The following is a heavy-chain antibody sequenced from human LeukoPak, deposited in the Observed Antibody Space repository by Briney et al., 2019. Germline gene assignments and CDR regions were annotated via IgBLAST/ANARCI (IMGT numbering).Heavy chain of an antibody. V-gene: IGHV3-30*02. CDR2: IRYDGSNK. D-gene: IGHD4-17*01. J-gene: IGHJ4*02. CDR3: AKDLHDYGDYPPHNGDY. Sequence: PGGSLRLSCAASGFTFSSYGMHWVRQAPGKGLEWVAFIRYDGSNKYYADSVKGRFTISRDNSKNTLYLQMNSLRAEDTAVYYCAKDLHDYGDYPPHNGDYWGQGTLVTVSS. CDR1: GFTFSSYG.